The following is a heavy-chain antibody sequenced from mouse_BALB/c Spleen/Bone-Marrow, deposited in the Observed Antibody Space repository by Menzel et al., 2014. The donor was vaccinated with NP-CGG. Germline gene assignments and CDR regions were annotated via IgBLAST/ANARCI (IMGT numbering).Heavy chain of an antibody. D-gene: IGHD1-2*01. CDR2: INPDSSTI. Sequence: EVKLMESGGGLVKPGGSLKLSCAASGFAFSRYWMSWVRQAPGKGLEWIGEINPDSSTINYTPTLKDKFIISRDNAKNTLYLQMSKVESEEADLYACAERGYYGRFAYWGQGTLVTVSA. CDR1: GFAFSRYW. CDR3: AERGYYGRFAY. J-gene: IGHJ3*01. V-gene: IGHV4-1*02.